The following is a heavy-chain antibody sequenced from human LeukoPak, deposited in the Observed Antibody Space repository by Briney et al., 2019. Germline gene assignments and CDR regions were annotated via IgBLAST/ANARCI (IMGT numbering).Heavy chain of an antibody. CDR1: GYIFTGHY. Sequence: ASVKVSCKASGYIFTGHYMNWVRQVPGQGLEWMGRINPKTGGTNYAQNFQGRVTMTRDTSISTTYMELSRLRPDDTAVYYCARVGDGLNDGFDIWGQGTMVNVSS. D-gene: IGHD5-24*01. CDR2: INPKTGGT. V-gene: IGHV1-2*06. CDR3: ARVGDGLNDGFDI. J-gene: IGHJ3*02.